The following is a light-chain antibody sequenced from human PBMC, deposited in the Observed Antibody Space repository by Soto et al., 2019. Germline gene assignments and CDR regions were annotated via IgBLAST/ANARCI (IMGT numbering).Light chain of an antibody. CDR1: QSVSSSY. J-gene: IGKJ3*01. CDR2: GAS. CDR3: QQYGRSPFT. V-gene: IGKV3-20*01. Sequence: EIVLTQSPGTLSLSPGERATLSCRASQSVSSSYLAWYQQKPGQAPRLLIYGASRRATGIPDRFSGSGSGSDFTLTISRLEPEDFAVYYCQQYGRSPFTFGPGTKVDIK.